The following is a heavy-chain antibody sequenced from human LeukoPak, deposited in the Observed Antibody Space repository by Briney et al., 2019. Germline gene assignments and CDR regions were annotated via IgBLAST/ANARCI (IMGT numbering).Heavy chain of an antibody. CDR3: AKVRGYQLLHDAFDI. CDR2: ISGSGGST. Sequence: GGSLRLSCAAPGFTFSSYAMSWVRQAPGKGLEWVSAISGSGGSTYYADSVKGRFTISRDNSKNTLYLQMNSLRAEDTAVYYCAKVRGYQLLHDAFDIWGQGTMVTVSS. V-gene: IGHV3-23*01. D-gene: IGHD2-2*01. CDR1: GFTFSSYA. J-gene: IGHJ3*02.